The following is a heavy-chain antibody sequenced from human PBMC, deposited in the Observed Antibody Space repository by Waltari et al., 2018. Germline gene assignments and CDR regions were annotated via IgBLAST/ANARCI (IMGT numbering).Heavy chain of an antibody. J-gene: IGHJ4*02. V-gene: IGHV4-4*02. Sequence: QLQLQESGPGLVKPSGTLSLTCPVSGDSMSSTACWSCVRQSPGKGLSWMGQVRGDWKTNCNPPVASRLTISLDTYKNQFSLKVTSATAADTAVYYCARDRGRGLYLDSWGPGILVTVSP. CDR2: VRGDWKT. CDR3: ARDRGRGLYLDS. CDR1: GDSMSSTAC. D-gene: IGHD5-12*01.